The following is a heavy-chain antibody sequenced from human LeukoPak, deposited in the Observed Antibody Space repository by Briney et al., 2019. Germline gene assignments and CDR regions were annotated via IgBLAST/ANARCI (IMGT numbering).Heavy chain of an antibody. CDR1: GGSISSYY. CDR3: AGGGYYYDSSGFYYPWAFDM. J-gene: IGHJ3*02. D-gene: IGHD3-22*01. CDR2: IYTSGST. Sequence: SETLSLTCTVSGGSISSYYWGWIRQPPGQGLEWIGRIYTSGSTNYNPSLTSRITMSVATAKTQFSLKLSSVTAADRAVYYCAGGGYYYDSSGFYYPWAFDMWGQGTMVTVSS. V-gene: IGHV4-4*07.